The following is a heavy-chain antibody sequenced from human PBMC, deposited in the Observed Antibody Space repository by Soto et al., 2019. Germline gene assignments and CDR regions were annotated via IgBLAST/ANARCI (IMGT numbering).Heavy chain of an antibody. J-gene: IGHJ4*02. CDR3: ARDPPIVVVVAATPYFDY. CDR2: ISYDGSNK. V-gene: IGHV3-30-3*01. CDR1: GFTFSSYA. D-gene: IGHD2-15*01. Sequence: QVQLVESGGGVVQPGRSLRLSCAASGFTFSSYAMHWFRQAPGKGLEWVAVISYDGSNKYYADSVKGRFTISRDNSKNTLYLQMNSLRAEDTAVYYCARDPPIVVVVAATPYFDYWGQGTLVTVSS.